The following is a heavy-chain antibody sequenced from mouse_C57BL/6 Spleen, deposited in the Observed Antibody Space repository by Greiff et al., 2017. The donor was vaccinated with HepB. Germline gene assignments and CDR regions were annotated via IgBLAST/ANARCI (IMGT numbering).Heavy chain of an antibody. CDR3: ARKRWDYASPWFAY. J-gene: IGHJ3*01. CDR2: IHPNSGST. Sequence: QVQLQQPGAELVKPGASVKLSCKASGYTFTSYWMHWVKQRPGQGLEWIGMIHPNSGSTNYNEKFKSKATLTVDKSSSTAYMQLSSLTSEDSAVYYCARKRWDYASPWFAYWGQGTLVTVSA. D-gene: IGHD1-1*01. V-gene: IGHV1-64*01. CDR1: GYTFTSYW.